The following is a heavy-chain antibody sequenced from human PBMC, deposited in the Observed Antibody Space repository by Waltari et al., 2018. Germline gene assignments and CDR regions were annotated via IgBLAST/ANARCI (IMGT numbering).Heavy chain of an antibody. D-gene: IGHD2-15*01. CDR3: ARMVGYCSGGRCFSPYYFDF. J-gene: IGHJ4*02. Sequence: QVTLRESGPALVKPTQTLTLTCTFPGFSLSTSGMCLSWIRQPPGKALEWLARIDWDDDTYYRTSLKTRLTISKDTSKNQVVLSMTNVDPVDTATYYCARMVGYCSGGRCFSPYYFDFWGQGTLVTVSS. CDR2: IDWDDDT. V-gene: IGHV2-70*15. CDR1: GFSLSTSGMC.